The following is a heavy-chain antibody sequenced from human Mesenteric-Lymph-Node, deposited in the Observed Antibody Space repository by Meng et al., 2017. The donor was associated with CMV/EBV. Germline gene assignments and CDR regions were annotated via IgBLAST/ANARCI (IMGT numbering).Heavy chain of an antibody. CDR2: IYHTGRN. D-gene: IGHD2-2*01. CDR3: ARVWGSSTSYFDY. J-gene: IGHJ4*02. CDR1: GYSISSGYN. Sequence: SETLSLTCTVSGYSISSGYNWGWIRQPPGKGLEWIGSIYHTGRNYYNPSLKSRVTISVDTSKNSLYLQMNSLSAEDTALYYCARVWGSSTSYFDYWGQGTLVTVSS. V-gene: IGHV4-38-2*02.